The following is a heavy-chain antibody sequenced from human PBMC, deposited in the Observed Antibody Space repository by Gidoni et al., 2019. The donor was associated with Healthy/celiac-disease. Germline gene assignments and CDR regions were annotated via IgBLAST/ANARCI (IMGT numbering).Heavy chain of an antibody. D-gene: IGHD3-22*01. J-gene: IGHJ3*02. CDR1: GFTFSSYS. CDR2: ISSSSSYI. CDR3: ARDEAMIVVVSTPHAFDI. V-gene: IGHV3-21*01. Sequence: EVQLVESGGGLVKPGGSLRLSCAASGFTFSSYSMNWVRPAPGKGLEWVSSISSSSSYIYYADSVKGRFTISRDNAKNSLYLQMNSLRAEDTAVYYCARDEAMIVVVSTPHAFDIWGQGTMVTVSS.